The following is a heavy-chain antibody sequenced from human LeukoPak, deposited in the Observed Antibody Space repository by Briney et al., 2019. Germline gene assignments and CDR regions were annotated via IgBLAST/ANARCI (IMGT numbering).Heavy chain of an antibody. CDR1: GYNFAIYW. J-gene: IGHJ4*02. V-gene: IGHV5-51*01. D-gene: IGHD2-2*01. Sequence: GESLKISCKASGYNFAIYWIGWVRQMPGKGLEWMGIIYPGDSDTRYRPSFQGQVTISADKSISTAYLQWSSLKASDTAMYYCARHRGYCSSISCSGSYFDYWGQGTLVTVSS. CDR3: ARHRGYCSSISCSGSYFDY. CDR2: IYPGDSDT.